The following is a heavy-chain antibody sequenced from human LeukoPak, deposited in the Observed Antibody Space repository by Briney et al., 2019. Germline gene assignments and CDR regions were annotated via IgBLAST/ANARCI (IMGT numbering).Heavy chain of an antibody. Sequence: GGSLRLSCAASGFTFSGSAMHWVRQASGKGLEWVGRIRSKANSYATAYAASVKGRFTISRDDSKNTAYLQMSSLKTEDTAVYYCTRQGYGDYDGYWGQGTLVTVSS. CDR2: IRSKANSYAT. V-gene: IGHV3-73*01. CDR1: GFTFSGSA. D-gene: IGHD4-17*01. J-gene: IGHJ4*02. CDR3: TRQGYGDYDGY.